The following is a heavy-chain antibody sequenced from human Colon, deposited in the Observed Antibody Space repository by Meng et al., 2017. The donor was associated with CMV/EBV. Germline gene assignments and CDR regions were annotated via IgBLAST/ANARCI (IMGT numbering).Heavy chain of an antibody. CDR3: ARGQRRGGYYGMDV. CDR1: GYTFTSYD. V-gene: IGHV1-8*01. J-gene: IGHJ6*02. Sequence: ASVKVSCKASGYTFTSYDINWVRQATGQGLEWMGWMNPNSGNTGYAQKFRGRVTMTRNTSISTAYMELSSLRSEDTAVYYCARGQRRGGYYGMDVWGQGTTVTVSS. D-gene: IGHD2-2*01. CDR2: MNPNSGNT.